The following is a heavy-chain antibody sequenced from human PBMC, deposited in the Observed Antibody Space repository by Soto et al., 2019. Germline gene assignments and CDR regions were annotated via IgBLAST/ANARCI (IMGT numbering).Heavy chain of an antibody. Sequence: GGSLRLSCAASGFTFSSYSMNWVRQAPGKGLEWVSSISSSSSYIYYADSVKGRFTISRDNAKNSLYLQMNSLRAEDTAVYYCARDVSSRDPTGFDYWGQGTLVTVSS. CDR3: ARDVSSRDPTGFDY. CDR2: ISSSSSYI. D-gene: IGHD3-10*01. CDR1: GFTFSSYS. V-gene: IGHV3-21*01. J-gene: IGHJ4*02.